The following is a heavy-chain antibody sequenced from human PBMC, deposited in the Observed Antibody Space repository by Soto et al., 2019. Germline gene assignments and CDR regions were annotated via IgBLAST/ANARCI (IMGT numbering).Heavy chain of an antibody. CDR1: GNSFTSYW. CDR3: ARLKSPLGYYYYGMDV. CDR2: IYPGDSDT. V-gene: IGHV5-51*01. Sequence: XDSLKVSWKCSGNSFTSYWIGLVLQMPGKGLEWMGIIYPGDSDTRYSPSFQGQVTISADKSISTAYLQWSSLKASDTAMYYCARLKSPLGYYYYGMDVWGQGTTVTVSS. J-gene: IGHJ6*02.